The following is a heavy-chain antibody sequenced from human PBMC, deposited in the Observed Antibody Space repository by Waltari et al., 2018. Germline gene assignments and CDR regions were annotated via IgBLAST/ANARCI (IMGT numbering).Heavy chain of an antibody. CDR1: EFTFRSYA. CDR2: ISNKERNI. V-gene: IGHV3-30*04. J-gene: IGHJ6*02. CDR3: ARDYCDRTNCHGMDV. Sequence: QVQLVESGGGVVQPGRSLRLSCAASEFTFRSYAMHWVRQAPGKGLEWVAVISNKERNIYYVDSVKGRFIISRDNSRKMLYLQMNSLRTEDTAVYYCARDYCDRTNCHGMDVWGQGTTVTVSS. D-gene: IGHD3-22*01.